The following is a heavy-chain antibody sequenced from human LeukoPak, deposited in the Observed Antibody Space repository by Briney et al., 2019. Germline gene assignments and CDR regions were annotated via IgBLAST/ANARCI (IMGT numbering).Heavy chain of an antibody. V-gene: IGHV1-2*02. Sequence: ASVKVSCKASGYTFTGYYMHWVRQAPGQGLEWMGWINPNSGGTNYAQKFQGRVTMTRDTSISTAYMELRSLRSDDTAVYYCAAPADYGDYGYFDYWGQGTLVTVSS. D-gene: IGHD4-17*01. CDR3: AAPADYGDYGYFDY. CDR1: GYTFTGYY. CDR2: INPNSGGT. J-gene: IGHJ4*02.